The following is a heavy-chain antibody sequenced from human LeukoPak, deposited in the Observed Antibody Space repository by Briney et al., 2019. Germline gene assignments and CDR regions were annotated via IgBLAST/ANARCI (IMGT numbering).Heavy chain of an antibody. J-gene: IGHJ4*02. CDR2: IYYSGST. D-gene: IGHD3-10*01. Sequence: SETLSLTCTVSGGPISSYYWSWIRQPPGKGLEWIGYIYYSGSTNYNPSLKSRVTISVDTSKNQFSLKLSSVTAADTAVYYCATHAYGSGRSGYFDYWGQGTLVTVSS. CDR3: ATHAYGSGRSGYFDY. CDR1: GGPISSYY. V-gene: IGHV4-59*12.